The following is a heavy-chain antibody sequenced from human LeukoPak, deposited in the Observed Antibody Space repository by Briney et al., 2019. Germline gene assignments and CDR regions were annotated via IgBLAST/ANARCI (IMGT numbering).Heavy chain of an antibody. CDR3: ARGAGYCSSTSCYPPDYYYMDV. CDR1: GYTFTGYY. CDR2: INPNSGGT. Sequence: ASVKVSCKASGYTFTGYYMHWVRQAPGQGLEWMGWINPNSGGTNYAQKFQGRVTITTDESTSTAYMELSSLRSEDTAVYYCARGAGYCSSTSCYPPDYYYMDVWGKGTTVTVSS. V-gene: IGHV1-2*02. D-gene: IGHD2-2*01. J-gene: IGHJ6*03.